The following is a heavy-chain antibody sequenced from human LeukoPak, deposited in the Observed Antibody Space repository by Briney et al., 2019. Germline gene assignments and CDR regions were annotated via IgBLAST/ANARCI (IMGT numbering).Heavy chain of an antibody. CDR1: GFTFSDYY. J-gene: IGHJ5*01. CDR2: ISSSSAYT. D-gene: IGHD1/OR15-1a*01. CDR3: ARDPTGSSWFDS. V-gene: IGHV3-11*06. Sequence: GGSLRLSCAASGFTFSDYYMAWIRQAPGKGPEWVSYISSSSAYTNYADSVKGRFAISRDNANDSLYLQMNSLRAEDTAVYYCARDPTGSSWFDSWGQGTLVTVSS.